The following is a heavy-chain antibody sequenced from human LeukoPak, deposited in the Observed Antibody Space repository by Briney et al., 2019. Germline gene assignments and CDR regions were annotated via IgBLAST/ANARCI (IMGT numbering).Heavy chain of an antibody. CDR3: ARGGSYISSWYRNQVRYWYFGL. CDR1: GYTFTTYD. Sequence: GASVKVSCRASGYTFTTYDIDWVRQATGQGLEWMGWMSPHSANTGYAQKFQGRFTMTRDPSINTAYMELGRLTSDDTAVYYCARGGSYISSWYRNQVRYWYFGLWGRGTLVTVSS. CDR2: MSPHSANT. V-gene: IGHV1-8*01. D-gene: IGHD6-13*01. J-gene: IGHJ2*01.